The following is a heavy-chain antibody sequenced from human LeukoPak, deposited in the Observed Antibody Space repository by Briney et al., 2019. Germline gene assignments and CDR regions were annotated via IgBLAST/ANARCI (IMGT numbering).Heavy chain of an antibody. Sequence: GGSLRLSCAASGFTFSTYSMNWVRQAPGKGLEWISYISSSNSTIYYADSVKGRFAISRDNAKNSLYLQMNSLRAEDTAVYYCASPFDYWGQGTLVTVSS. J-gene: IGHJ4*02. CDR2: ISSSNSTI. CDR3: ASPFDY. CDR1: GFTFSTYS. V-gene: IGHV3-48*01.